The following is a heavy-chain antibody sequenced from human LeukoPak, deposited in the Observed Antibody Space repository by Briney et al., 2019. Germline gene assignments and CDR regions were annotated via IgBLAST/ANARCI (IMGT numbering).Heavy chain of an antibody. CDR1: GYTFSSYD. CDR2: ISAYNGNT. CDR3: ARDRDAYNPEGAFDI. V-gene: IGHV1-18*01. J-gene: IGHJ3*02. D-gene: IGHD5-24*01. Sequence: ASVKVSCKTSGYTFSSYDISWVRQAPGQGLEWMGWISAYNGNTNYAQKLQGRVTMTTDTSTSTVYMELRSLRFDDTAVYYCARDRDAYNPEGAFDIWGLGTKVTVSS.